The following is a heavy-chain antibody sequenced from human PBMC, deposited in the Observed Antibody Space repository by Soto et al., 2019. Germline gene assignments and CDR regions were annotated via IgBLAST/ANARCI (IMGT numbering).Heavy chain of an antibody. V-gene: IGHV3-23*01. CDR1: GFTFSSYA. CDR2: ISGSGGST. J-gene: IGHJ6*02. Sequence: PGGSLRLSCASSGFTFSSYAMSWVRQAPGKGLEWVSAISGSGGSTYYADSVKGRFTISRDNSKNTLYLQMNSLRAEDTAVYYCAKDGGYYGPYGMDVWGQGTTVTVS. D-gene: IGHD3-10*01. CDR3: AKDGGYYGPYGMDV.